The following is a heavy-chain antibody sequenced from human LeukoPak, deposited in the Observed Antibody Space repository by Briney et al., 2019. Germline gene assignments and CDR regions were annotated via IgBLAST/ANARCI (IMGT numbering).Heavy chain of an antibody. D-gene: IGHD4-17*01. CDR2: IYYSGST. CDR1: SGSISSSSYY. CDR3: ARLPTVTFFDY. V-gene: IGHV4-39*01. J-gene: IGHJ4*02. Sequence: NPSETLSLTCTVSSGSISSSSYYWGWIRQPPGKGLEWIGSIYYSGSTYHNPSLKSRVTISVDTSKNQFSLRLSSVTAADTAVYYCARLPTVTFFDYWGQGTLVTVSS.